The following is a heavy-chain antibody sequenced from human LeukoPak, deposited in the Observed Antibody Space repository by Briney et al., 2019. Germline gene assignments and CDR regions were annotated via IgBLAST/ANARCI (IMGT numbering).Heavy chain of an antibody. Sequence: PGGSLRLSCAASGFTFSRYNMNWVRQAPGKGLEWVSSITSSSIYIYYADSMKGRFTISRDNAKNSLYLQMNSLRAEDTAVYYCARDLDGVGYMDVWGKGTTVTVSS. J-gene: IGHJ6*03. V-gene: IGHV3-21*01. CDR3: ARDLDGVGYMDV. CDR2: ITSSSIYI. CDR1: GFTFSRYN. D-gene: IGHD4-17*01.